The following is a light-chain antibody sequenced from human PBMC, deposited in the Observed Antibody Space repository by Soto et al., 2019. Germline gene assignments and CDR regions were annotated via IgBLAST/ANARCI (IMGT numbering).Light chain of an antibody. CDR2: EVS. Sequence: QSALTQPASVSASPGQSITISCTGTSSDVGAYNYVSWYQQHPGKAPKLLIYEVSNRPSGVSNRFSGSKSGNTASLTISGLQAEDETDYYCSSYTSTGTLVFGGGTQLTVL. CDR3: SSYTSTGTLV. V-gene: IGLV2-14*01. CDR1: SSDVGAYNY. J-gene: IGLJ2*01.